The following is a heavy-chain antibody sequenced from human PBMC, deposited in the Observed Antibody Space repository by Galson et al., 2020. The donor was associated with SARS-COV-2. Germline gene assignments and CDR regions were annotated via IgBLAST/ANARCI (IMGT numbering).Heavy chain of an antibody. V-gene: IGHV4-30-4*01. J-gene: IGHJ4*02. CDR3: ARDGSGYLYYFDY. CDR2: IYHSGST. D-gene: IGHD3-22*01. CDR1: GGSISSVDYY. Sequence: SETLSLTCTVSGGSISSVDYYWSWIRQPPGKGLEWIGFIYHSGSTYYNPSLKSRLTISLDTSKNQFSLKLSSVTAADTAVYYCARDGSGYLYYFDYWGQGTLVTVSS.